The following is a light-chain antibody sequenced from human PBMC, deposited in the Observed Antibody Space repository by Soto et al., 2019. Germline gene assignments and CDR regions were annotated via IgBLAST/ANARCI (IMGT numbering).Light chain of an antibody. J-gene: IGKJ5*01. CDR1: ERVSSN. V-gene: IGKV3-15*01. Sequence: LVMTQSPATLSVSPGERATLSCRASERVSSNLAWHQQKPGQAPRILMYDASTRATGISARFSGSGSGTEFTLTISSLQSEDFAVYYCQQYHNWPITFGQGTRLEI. CDR2: DAS. CDR3: QQYHNWPIT.